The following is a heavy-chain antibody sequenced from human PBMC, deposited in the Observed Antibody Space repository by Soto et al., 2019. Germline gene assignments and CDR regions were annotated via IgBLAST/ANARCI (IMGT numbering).Heavy chain of an antibody. Sequence: QVQLVESGGGVVQPGRSLRLSCAASGFTFSSYGMHWVRQAPGKGLEWVAVIWYDGSNKYYADSVKGRFTISRDNSKNTLYLQMICLRAEDKAVYYCARVDSSSWLDYWGHGTLVTVSS. CDR1: GFTFSSYG. D-gene: IGHD6-13*01. V-gene: IGHV3-33*01. CDR3: ARVDSSSWLDY. J-gene: IGHJ4*01. CDR2: IWYDGSNK.